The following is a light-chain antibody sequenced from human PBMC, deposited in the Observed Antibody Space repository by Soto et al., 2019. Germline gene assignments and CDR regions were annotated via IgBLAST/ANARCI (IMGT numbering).Light chain of an antibody. CDR3: AAWDDSLRGPV. V-gene: IGLV1-47*01. Sequence: QSVLTQPPSASGTPGQRVTISCSGSSSNIGSNYVYWYQQVPGTAPRLLIYRNNQRPSGVPERFSGSKSGTSASLAISGLRSEDEADYYCAAWDDSLRGPVFGGGTKLTVL. J-gene: IGLJ3*02. CDR1: SSNIGSNY. CDR2: RNN.